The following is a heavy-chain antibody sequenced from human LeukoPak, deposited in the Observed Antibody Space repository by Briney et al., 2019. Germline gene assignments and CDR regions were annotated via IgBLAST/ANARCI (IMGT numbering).Heavy chain of an antibody. V-gene: IGHV4-34*01. Sequence: SETLSLTCAVYGGSFSGYYWSWIRRPPGKGLEWIGEISHSGSTDYNPSLKSRVTISVDTSKNQFSLKLSSVTAADTAVYYCARLVGTAAHHFDYWGQGTLVTVSS. CDR2: ISHSGST. CDR3: ARLVGTAAHHFDY. CDR1: GGSFSGYY. J-gene: IGHJ4*02. D-gene: IGHD2-8*02.